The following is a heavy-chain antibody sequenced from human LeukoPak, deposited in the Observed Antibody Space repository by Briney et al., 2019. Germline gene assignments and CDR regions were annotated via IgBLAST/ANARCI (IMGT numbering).Heavy chain of an antibody. CDR3: TRTYNIRYFDT. V-gene: IGHV3-30-3*01. CDR1: GFTFSSYA. Sequence: GRSLRLSCAASGFTFSSYAIHWVRQAPGKGLEWVAVIAYDGGNKYYADSVKGRFTISRDNSKNTLYLQMNSLRAEDTAVYYCTRTYNIRYFDTWGQGTLVTVPS. D-gene: IGHD3-9*01. CDR2: IAYDGGNK. J-gene: IGHJ4*02.